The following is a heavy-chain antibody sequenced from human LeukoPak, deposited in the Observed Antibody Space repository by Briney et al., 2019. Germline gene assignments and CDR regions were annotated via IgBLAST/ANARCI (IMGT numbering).Heavy chain of an antibody. CDR3: AKDPGAVADTVGSVEYYFDY. CDR2: ISGSGGST. J-gene: IGHJ4*02. CDR1: GFTISSYA. V-gene: IGHV3-23*01. D-gene: IGHD6-19*01. Sequence: GGSLSLSCAASGFTISSYAMSWVRQAPGKGLEWVSAISGSGGSTYYADSVKGRFTISRDNSKNTLYLQMNSLRAEDTAVYYCAKDPGAVADTVGSVEYYFDYWGQGTLVTVSS.